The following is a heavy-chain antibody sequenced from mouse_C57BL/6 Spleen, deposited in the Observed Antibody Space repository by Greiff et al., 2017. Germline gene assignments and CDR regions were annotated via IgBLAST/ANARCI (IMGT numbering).Heavy chain of an antibody. CDR1: GYTFTSYW. Sequence: VQLQQPGAELVRPGSSVKLSCKASGYTFTSYWMHWVKQRPIQGLEWIGNIDPSDSETHYNQKFKDKATLTVDKSSSTAYMQLSSLTSEDSAVYYWARFYYGNYYYAMDYWGQGTSVTVSS. D-gene: IGHD2-1*01. J-gene: IGHJ4*01. V-gene: IGHV1-52*01. CDR2: IDPSDSET. CDR3: ARFYYGNYYYAMDY.